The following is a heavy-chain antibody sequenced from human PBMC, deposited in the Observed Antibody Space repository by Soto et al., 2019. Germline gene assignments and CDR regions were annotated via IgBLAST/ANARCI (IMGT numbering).Heavy chain of an antibody. J-gene: IGHJ4*02. CDR2: ISWDGDSI. CDR3: AKSRGALTGDYFDY. Sequence: GSLRLSCAASGFTFDDYTMHWVRQGPGKGLEWVSLISWDGDSIYYADSVKGRFTISRDNSKNSLYLQMNSLRTEDTALYHCAKSRGALTGDYFDYWGQRTLVTVSS. D-gene: IGHD7-27*01. V-gene: IGHV3-43*01. CDR1: GFTFDDYT.